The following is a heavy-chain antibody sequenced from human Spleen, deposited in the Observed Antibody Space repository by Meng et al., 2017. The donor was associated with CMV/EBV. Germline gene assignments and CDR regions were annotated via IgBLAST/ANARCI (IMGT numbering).Heavy chain of an antibody. CDR1: GFTVSSYS. CDR3: ARAYGDYVHSDY. Sequence: CAASGFTVSSYSMNWVRQAPGKGLEWVSSISSSSTYIYYADSVKGRFTIFRDNAKDSLYLQMNSLRAEDTAVYYCARAYGDYVHSDYWGQGTLVTVSS. J-gene: IGHJ4*02. CDR2: ISSSSTYI. V-gene: IGHV3-21*01. D-gene: IGHD4-17*01.